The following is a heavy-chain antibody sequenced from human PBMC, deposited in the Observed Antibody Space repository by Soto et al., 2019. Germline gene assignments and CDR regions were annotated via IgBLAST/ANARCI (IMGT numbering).Heavy chain of an antibody. CDR1: GFTFGDYA. CDR2: IGGTGSDT. CDR3: AKDAVPYNGKWDWFDT. V-gene: IGHV3-23*01. J-gene: IGHJ5*02. Sequence: QFLESGGGLVQPGGSLRVHCVASGFTFGDYAMSWVRQAPGKGLEWVSSIGGTGSDTYYAASVKGRFTISRDNSKSTLYQQMNNLRVDDTAIYYCAKDAVPYNGKWDWFDTWGQGTLVTVSS. D-gene: IGHD1-20*01.